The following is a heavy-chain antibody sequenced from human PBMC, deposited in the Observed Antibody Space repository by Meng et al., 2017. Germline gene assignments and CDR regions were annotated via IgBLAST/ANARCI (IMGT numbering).Heavy chain of an antibody. CDR2: INPNSGGT. V-gene: IGHV1-2*06. J-gene: IGHJ6*02. D-gene: IGHD5-18*01. Sequence: ASVKVSCKASGYTFTGYYMHWVRQAPGQGLEWMGRINPNSGGTNYAQKFQGRVTMTRDTSISTAYMELSRLRSDDTAVYYCATIYSYGHLYYYYYGMDAWGQGTKVTSP. CDR1: GYTFTGYY. CDR3: ATIYSYGHLYYYYYGMDA.